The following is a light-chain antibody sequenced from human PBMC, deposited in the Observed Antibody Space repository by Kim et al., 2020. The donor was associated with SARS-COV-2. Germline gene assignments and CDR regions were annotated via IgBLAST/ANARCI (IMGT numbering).Light chain of an antibody. J-gene: IGLJ2*01. CDR3: QSHDSSNVI. V-gene: IGLV6-57*04. CDR1: SGSIATNY. CDR2: EDN. Sequence: NFMLTQPHSVSESPGKTVTMSCTRSSGSIATNYVQWYQQRPGSAPTTVIYEDNLRPSGVPDRFSGSIDSSSNSASLTISGLTTEDEADYYCQSHDSSNVIFGGGTKVTVL.